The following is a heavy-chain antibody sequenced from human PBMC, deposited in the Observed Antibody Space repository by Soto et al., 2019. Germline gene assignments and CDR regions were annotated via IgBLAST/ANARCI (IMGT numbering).Heavy chain of an antibody. D-gene: IGHD1-7*01. CDR2: ISYDGSNK. Sequence: GSLRLSCAASGFTFSSYGMHWVRQAPGKGLEWVAVISYDGSNKYYADSVKGRFTISRDNSKNTLYLQMNSLRAEDTAVYYCAKDQELRYYYYGMDVWGQGTTVTAP. J-gene: IGHJ6*02. V-gene: IGHV3-30*18. CDR3: AKDQELRYYYYGMDV. CDR1: GFTFSSYG.